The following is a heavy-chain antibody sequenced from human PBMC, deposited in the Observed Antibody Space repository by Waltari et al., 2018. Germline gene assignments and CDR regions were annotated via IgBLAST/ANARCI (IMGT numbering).Heavy chain of an antibody. CDR1: GYIFNNYA. V-gene: IGHV1-69*13. J-gene: IGHJ4*02. CDR2: IIPVYGTT. CDR3: TKSLYGMAYFGS. D-gene: IGHD2-8*01. Sequence: QVQLVQSGAEVKNPGSSVKVSCQAAGYIFNNYAITWVRQAPGQGPEWMGTIIPVYGTTNIAQKFQDRISLVADKSTNTINMQLNSLSSADTAVYYCTKSLYGMAYFGSWGQGTLVTVSS.